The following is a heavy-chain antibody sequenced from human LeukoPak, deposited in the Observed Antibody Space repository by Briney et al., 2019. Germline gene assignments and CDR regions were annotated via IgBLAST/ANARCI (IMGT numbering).Heavy chain of an antibody. CDR2: ISGSGGST. J-gene: IGHJ4*02. D-gene: IGHD2-8*02. V-gene: IGHV3-23*01. Sequence: GGSLRLSCAASGFTFSSYAMSWVRQAPGKGLEWVSAISGSGGSTYYADSVKGRFTISRDNSKNTLYLQMNSLRAEDTAVYYCARDREPGTSASRFDYWGQGTLVTVSS. CDR1: GFTFSSYA. CDR3: ARDREPGTSASRFDY.